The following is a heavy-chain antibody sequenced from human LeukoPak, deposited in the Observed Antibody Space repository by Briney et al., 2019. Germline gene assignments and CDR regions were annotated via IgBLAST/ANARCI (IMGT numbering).Heavy chain of an antibody. D-gene: IGHD2-8*01. CDR1: GFTFSSYS. J-gene: IGHJ6*03. V-gene: IGHV3-48*02. CDR2: IGSDGTNR. Sequence: GGSLRLSCAASGFTFSSYSMSWVRQAPGKGLEWISYIGSDGTNRYYAKSLKGRFTISRDNAKKSLYLQMNNLTDADTAVYYCAGLPTPYFTYYMDVWGKGTLVTVSS. CDR3: AGLPTPYFTYYMDV.